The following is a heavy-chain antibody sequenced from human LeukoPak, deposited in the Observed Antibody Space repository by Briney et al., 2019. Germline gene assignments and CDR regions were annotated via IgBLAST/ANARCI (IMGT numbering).Heavy chain of an antibody. CDR1: GFTFSGSA. CDR2: IRSKANSYAT. Sequence: GGSLRLSCAASGFTFSGSAMHWVRQASGKGLEWVGRIRSKANSYATAYAASVKGRFTISRDDSKNTAYLQMNSLRAEDTAVYYCARINYDILTGYSDFDYWGQGTLVTVSS. D-gene: IGHD3-9*01. CDR3: ARINYDILTGYSDFDY. V-gene: IGHV3-73*01. J-gene: IGHJ4*02.